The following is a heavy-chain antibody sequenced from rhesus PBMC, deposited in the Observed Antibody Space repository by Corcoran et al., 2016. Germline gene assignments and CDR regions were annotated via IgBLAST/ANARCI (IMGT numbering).Heavy chain of an antibody. CDR1: GFTLSISG. CDR2: ISTDGTNQ. CDR3: TRFDV. Sequence: EVQLVESGGGLAQPGGSLRLSCAASGFTLSISGIPWVRLAPGKWLDGVAVISTDGTNQYDADSVKDRFTISRDNSNSMGYLQMNNLKLEDTAVYYCTRFDVWGPGVLVIVSS. V-gene: IGHV3-54*02. J-gene: IGHJ5-1*01.